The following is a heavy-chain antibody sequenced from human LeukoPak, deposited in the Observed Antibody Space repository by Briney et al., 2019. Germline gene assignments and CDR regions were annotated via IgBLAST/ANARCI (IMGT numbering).Heavy chain of an antibody. CDR1: GGSINNFY. Sequence: SETLSLTCTVSGGSINNFYWSWIRQPPGKGLEWIGYIYYSGSTNYNPSLKSRVTISIDTSKNQFSLKLSSVTAADTAVYYCARGASTVVTGYYFDSWGQGTLVTVSS. J-gene: IGHJ4*02. CDR2: IYYSGST. CDR3: ARGASTVVTGYYFDS. V-gene: IGHV4-59*08. D-gene: IGHD4-23*01.